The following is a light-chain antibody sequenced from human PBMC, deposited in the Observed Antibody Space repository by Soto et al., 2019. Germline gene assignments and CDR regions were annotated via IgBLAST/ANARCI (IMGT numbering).Light chain of an antibody. Sequence: EVVLTQSPVTLSLSPRERATLSCRASQSFRGLLAWYQQKPGQAPRLIIYDAYNRATGIPPRFSGSGSGTDFTLTISRLEPEDFAVYYCQQYGSSPFGFGQGTRLEIK. V-gene: IGKV3-20*01. CDR3: QQYGSSPFG. CDR1: QSFRGL. J-gene: IGKJ5*01. CDR2: DAY.